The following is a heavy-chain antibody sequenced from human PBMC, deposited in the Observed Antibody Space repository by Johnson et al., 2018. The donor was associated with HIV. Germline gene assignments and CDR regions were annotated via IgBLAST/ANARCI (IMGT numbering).Heavy chain of an antibody. J-gene: IGHJ3*02. CDR1: GFTFSSYG. CDR3: CYGSGTYDGPAFDI. Sequence: QVQLVESGGGFVQPGRSLRLSCAASGFTFSSYGMNWVRQSPGKGLEWVAVISYDGSDKYYADSMKGRFTISRDNSKNTLYLQMNSLIPEDTAVYYCCYGSGTYDGPAFDIWGQGTVVIVSS. D-gene: IGHD3-10*01. CDR2: ISYDGSDK. V-gene: IGHV3-30*03.